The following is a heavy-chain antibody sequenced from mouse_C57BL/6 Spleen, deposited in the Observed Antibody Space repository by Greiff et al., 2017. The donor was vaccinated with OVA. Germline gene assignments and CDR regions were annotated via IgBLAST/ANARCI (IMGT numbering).Heavy chain of an antibody. Sequence: QVQLKQSGAELVRPGASVKLSCKASGYTFTDYYINWVKQRPGQGLEWIARIYPGSGNTYYNEKFKGKATLTAEKSSSTAYMQLSSPTSEDSAVYFCARGVTTVAFDYWGQGTTLTVSS. D-gene: IGHD1-1*01. V-gene: IGHV1-76*01. J-gene: IGHJ2*01. CDR2: IYPGSGNT. CDR3: ARGVTTVAFDY. CDR1: GYTFTDYY.